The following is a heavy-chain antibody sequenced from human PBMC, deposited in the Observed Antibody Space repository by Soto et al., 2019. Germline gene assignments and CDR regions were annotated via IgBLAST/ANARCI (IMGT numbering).Heavy chain of an antibody. Sequence: TGGSLRLSCAASGFTFISYWMSWVRQAPGKGLEWVANIKQDGSEKYYVDSVKGRFTISRDNAKNSLYLQMNSLRAEDTAVYYCARDTRHYYDSPQYWYFDLWGRGTLVTVSS. CDR2: IKQDGSEK. CDR1: GFTFISYW. J-gene: IGHJ2*01. V-gene: IGHV3-7*01. CDR3: ARDTRHYYDSPQYWYFDL. D-gene: IGHD3-22*01.